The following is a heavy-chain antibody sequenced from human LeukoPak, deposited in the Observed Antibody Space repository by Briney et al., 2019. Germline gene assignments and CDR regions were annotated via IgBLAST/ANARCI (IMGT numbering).Heavy chain of an antibody. CDR3: TRGSLSGSSRDY. CDR1: GYTFTGYD. V-gene: IGHV1-8*01. CDR2: MNPNTGDT. J-gene: IGHJ4*02. Sequence: ASVRVSCTASGYTFTGYDINWVRQASGQGLEWMGWMNPNTGDTGYAQTFQGRITMTRDTSIDTAYMELSDLRSEDTALYYCTRGSLSGSSRDYWGQGTRVTVSS. D-gene: IGHD5-12*01.